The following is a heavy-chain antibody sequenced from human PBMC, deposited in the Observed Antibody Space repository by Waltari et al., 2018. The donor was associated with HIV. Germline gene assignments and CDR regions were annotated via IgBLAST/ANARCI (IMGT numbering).Heavy chain of an antibody. CDR1: GYTFSDYY. CDR3: ARPAVAGTGWFDS. Sequence: QVQLVQSGAEVKEPGASVRVSCKGSGYTFSDYYIHWVRQAPGQGLAWMGWINPNSGGTNYEQKFQGRVTMTRDTSISAVYMEVKGLTYDDTAVYYCARPAVAGTGWFDSWGRGTLVTVSS. D-gene: IGHD6-19*01. V-gene: IGHV1-2*02. J-gene: IGHJ5*01. CDR2: INPNSGGT.